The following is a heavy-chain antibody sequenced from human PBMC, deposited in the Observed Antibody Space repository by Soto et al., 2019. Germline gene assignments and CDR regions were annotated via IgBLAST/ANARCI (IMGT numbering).Heavy chain of an antibody. D-gene: IGHD6-6*01. CDR3: ARLHPDGCRSSLDAIDI. V-gene: IGHV3-21*01. CDR1: GFTFSSSG. Sequence: GRSLRLSCVASGFTFSSSGMTWARQAPGKGLDWVSSIRSGTFIYYVDEVKGGLTISRDNARNSLYLQMKGLSAEDTAVYYCARLHPDGCRSSLDAIDIWGQGTMVTV. J-gene: IGHJ3*02. CDR2: IRSGTFI.